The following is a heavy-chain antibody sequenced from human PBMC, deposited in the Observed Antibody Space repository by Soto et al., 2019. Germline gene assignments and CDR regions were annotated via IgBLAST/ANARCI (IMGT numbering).Heavy chain of an antibody. J-gene: IGHJ4*02. CDR2: IHYSGTT. CDR3: ARYNSYAIDY. Sequence: SETLSLTCTVSGTSISSYYWSWIRQPPGKGLEWIANIHYSGTTNYNPSPASRVTLSVDTSKNQFSLKMTSVTAADRAMYFCARYNSYAIDYWGRGTLVTVSS. V-gene: IGHV4-59*01. D-gene: IGHD2-8*01. CDR1: GTSISSYY.